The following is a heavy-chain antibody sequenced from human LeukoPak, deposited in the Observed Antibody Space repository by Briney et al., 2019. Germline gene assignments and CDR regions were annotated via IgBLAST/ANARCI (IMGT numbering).Heavy chain of an antibody. CDR2: ISSSSSTI. CDR1: GFTFSSYS. D-gene: IGHD3-3*01. Sequence: PGGSLGLSCAASGFTFSSYSMNWVRQAPGKGREWVSYISSSSSTIYYADSVKGRFTISRDNAKNSLYLQMNSLRAEDTAVYYCATEDLEWLLSPYDYWGQGTLVSVSS. CDR3: ATEDLEWLLSPYDY. J-gene: IGHJ4*02. V-gene: IGHV3-48*01.